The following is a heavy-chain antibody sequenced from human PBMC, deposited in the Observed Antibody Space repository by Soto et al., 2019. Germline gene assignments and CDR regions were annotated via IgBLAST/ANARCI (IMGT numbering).Heavy chain of an antibody. J-gene: IGHJ4*02. CDR2: IYYSGST. V-gene: IGHV4-31*03. D-gene: IGHD3-10*01. Sequence: PSETLSLTCTVSGGSISSGGYYWSWIRQHPGKGLEWIGYIYYSGSTYYNPSLKSRVTISVDTSKNQFSLKLSSVTAADTAVYYCARGQYYGSGSYGPTQYYFDYWGQGTLVTVSS. CDR3: ARGQYYGSGSYGPTQYYFDY. CDR1: GGSISSGGYY.